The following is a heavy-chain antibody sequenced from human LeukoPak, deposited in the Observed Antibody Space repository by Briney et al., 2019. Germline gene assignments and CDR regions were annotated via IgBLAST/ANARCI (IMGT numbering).Heavy chain of an antibody. D-gene: IGHD1-1*01. Sequence: GGSLRLSCAPSGFNFSSYWMAWVRQAPGKGLEWVANIKQDGSEEYYVDSLKGRFTISRDNAKNSLYLQMNSLRAEDTAVYYCARHIDWKFDYWGQGTLVTVSS. CDR3: ARHIDWKFDY. CDR2: IKQDGSEE. CDR1: GFNFSSYW. J-gene: IGHJ4*02. V-gene: IGHV3-7*01.